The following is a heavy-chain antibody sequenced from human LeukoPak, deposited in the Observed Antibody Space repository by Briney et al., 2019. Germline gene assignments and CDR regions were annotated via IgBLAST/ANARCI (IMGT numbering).Heavy chain of an antibody. D-gene: IGHD2-21*01. J-gene: IGHJ4*02. V-gene: IGHV3-21*01. CDR1: RFTFSSYS. CDR3: ARELVFEVAGSGY. CDR2: ISSSSSYI. Sequence: GGSLRLSCAASRFTFSSYSMNWVRQAPGKGLEWVSSISSSSSYIYYADSVKGRFTISRDNAKNSLYLQMNSLRAEDTAVYYCARELVFEVAGSGYWGQGTLVTVSS.